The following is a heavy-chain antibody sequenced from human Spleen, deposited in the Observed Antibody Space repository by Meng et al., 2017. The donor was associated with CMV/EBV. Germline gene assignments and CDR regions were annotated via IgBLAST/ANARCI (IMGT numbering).Heavy chain of an antibody. CDR1: GGSFSGYY. Sequence: SLTGVVYGGSFSGYYWSWIRQPPGRGLEWIGEINHSGSTNYNPSLKSRVTISVDTSKNQFSLKLSSVTAADTAVYYCARGDVSGTTEYWGPGTLVTVSS. V-gene: IGHV4-34*01. CDR2: INHSGST. J-gene: IGHJ4*01. D-gene: IGHD1-7*01. CDR3: ARGDVSGTTEY.